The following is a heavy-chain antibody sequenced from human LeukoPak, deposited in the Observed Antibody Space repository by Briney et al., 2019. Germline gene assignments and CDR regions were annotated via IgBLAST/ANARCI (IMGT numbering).Heavy chain of an antibody. CDR1: GFTLSSCA. CDR2: ISGSGGST. Sequence: VGALRLSCAASGFTLSSCAMSWVRQAPGKGLEWVSAISGSGGSTYYADSVKGRFTISRGNSKNTLYLQMSSLRAEDTAVYYCAKDALRPVPLDAFDIRGQGTMVTVSS. CDR3: AKDALRPVPLDAFDI. V-gene: IGHV3-23*01. D-gene: IGHD1-1*01. J-gene: IGHJ3*02.